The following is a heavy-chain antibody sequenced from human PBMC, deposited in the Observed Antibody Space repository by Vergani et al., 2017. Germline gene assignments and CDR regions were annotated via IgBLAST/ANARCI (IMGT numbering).Heavy chain of an antibody. D-gene: IGHD1-26*01. CDR1: GYTFTGYY. V-gene: IGHV1-69*01. CDR2: IIPIFGTA. J-gene: IGHJ6*02. Sequence: QVQLVQSGAEVKKPGASVKVSCKASGYTFTGYYMHWVRQAPGQGLEWMGGIIPIFGTANYAQKFQGRVTITAEESTSTAYMELSRLRSDDTAVYYCARAIVGARLRGYGMDVWGQGTTVTVSS. CDR3: ARAIVGARLRGYGMDV.